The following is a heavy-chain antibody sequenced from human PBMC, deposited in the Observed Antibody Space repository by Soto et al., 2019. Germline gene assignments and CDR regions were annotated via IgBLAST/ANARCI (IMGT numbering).Heavy chain of an antibody. D-gene: IGHD6-19*01. CDR3: ARYFRGSGRYFFDY. V-gene: IGHV3-7*03. CDR1: GFTFISSF. Sequence: EVQLVESGGGLVQPGGSLRLSCVASGFTFISSFMGWVRQAPGKGLEWVANINQDGGGTYYVDSVEGRFTISRDNAKDSLYLQMNSLRGEDTAVHYCARYFRGSGRYFFDYWGQGTLVTVSS. CDR2: INQDGGGT. J-gene: IGHJ4*02.